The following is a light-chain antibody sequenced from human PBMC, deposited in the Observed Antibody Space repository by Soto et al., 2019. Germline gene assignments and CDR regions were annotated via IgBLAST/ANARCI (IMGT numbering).Light chain of an antibody. CDR1: LDISDY. V-gene: IGKV1-33*01. Sequence: DIQMTQSPSSLSASVGDRVTITCQASLDISDYLNWYQQKPGKAPKLLIYDASNLETGVPSRFSGSGSGTEFTFTISNLQPEDIATYYCQQYDNLPVTFGPGTKVDIK. CDR2: DAS. CDR3: QQYDNLPVT. J-gene: IGKJ3*01.